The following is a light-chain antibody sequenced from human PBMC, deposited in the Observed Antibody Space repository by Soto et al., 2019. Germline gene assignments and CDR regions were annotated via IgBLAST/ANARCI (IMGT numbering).Light chain of an antibody. CDR3: AAWDDSLNGYV. Sequence: QAVVTQPPSASGTPGQRVTISCSGSSSNIESNSVNWYQQLPGTAPKLLIHSKNQRPSGVPDRFSGSKSGTSASLAISGLQSEDEADYYCAAWDDSLNGYVFGTGTKVTVL. V-gene: IGLV1-44*01. CDR2: SKN. J-gene: IGLJ1*01. CDR1: SSNIESNS.